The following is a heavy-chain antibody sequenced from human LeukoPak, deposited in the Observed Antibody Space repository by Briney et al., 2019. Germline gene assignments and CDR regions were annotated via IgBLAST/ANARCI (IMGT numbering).Heavy chain of an antibody. CDR3: ARDVGITAAGYFQH. CDR2: ISYDGSNK. V-gene: IGHV3-30-3*01. J-gene: IGHJ1*01. Sequence: GRSLRLSCAASGFTFSSYAMHWVRQAPGKGLEWVAVISYDGSNKYYADSVKGRFTISRDNSKNTLYLQMNSLRAEDTAVYYCARDVGITAAGYFQHWGQGTLVTVSS. D-gene: IGHD6-13*01. CDR1: GFTFSSYA.